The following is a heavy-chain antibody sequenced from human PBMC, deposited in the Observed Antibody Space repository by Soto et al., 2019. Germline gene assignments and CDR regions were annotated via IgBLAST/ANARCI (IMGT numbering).Heavy chain of an antibody. CDR3: ARERTRYYDILTGSYDESGFDP. D-gene: IGHD3-9*01. CDR1: GYTFTGYY. J-gene: IGHJ5*02. V-gene: IGHV1-2*02. CDR2: INPNSGGT. Sequence: ASVKVSCKASGYTFTGYYMHWVRQAPGQGLEWMGWINPNSGGTNYAQKFQGRVTMTRDTSISTAYMELSRLRSDDTAVYYCARERTRYYDILTGSYDESGFDPWGQGTLVTVSS.